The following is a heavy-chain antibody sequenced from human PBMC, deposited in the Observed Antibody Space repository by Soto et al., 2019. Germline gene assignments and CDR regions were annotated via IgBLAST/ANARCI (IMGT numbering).Heavy chain of an antibody. CDR1: GYTFTSYY. CDR3: ARADYDFPWFDP. Sequence: QVQLVQSGAEVKKPGASVKVSCKASGYTFTSYYMHWVRQAPGQGLEWMGIINPSGGSTSYAQKFQGRVTMTRETSTSTVYMELSSLRSEDTAVYYCARADYDFPWFDPWGQGTLVTVSS. D-gene: IGHD3-3*01. CDR2: INPSGGST. V-gene: IGHV1-46*01. J-gene: IGHJ5*02.